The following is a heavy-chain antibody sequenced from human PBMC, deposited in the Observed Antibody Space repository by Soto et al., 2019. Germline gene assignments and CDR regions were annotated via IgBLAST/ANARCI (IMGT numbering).Heavy chain of an antibody. CDR1: GYTFTSYG. Sequence: QVQLVQSGAEVKKPGASVKVSCKASGYTFTSYGISWVRPAPGQGLEWMGWISAYNGNTNYAQKLQGRVTMTTDTSTSTAYMELRSLRSDDTVVYSCARGPETHYDFWSGYSFDYWGQGTLVTVAS. CDR3: ARGPETHYDFWSGYSFDY. D-gene: IGHD3-3*01. V-gene: IGHV1-18*04. J-gene: IGHJ4*02. CDR2: ISAYNGNT.